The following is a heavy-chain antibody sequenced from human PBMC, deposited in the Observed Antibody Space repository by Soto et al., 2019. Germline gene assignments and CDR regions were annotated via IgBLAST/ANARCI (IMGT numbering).Heavy chain of an antibody. CDR3: ARGRIDIVVALDY. CDR2: IWYDGSNK. CDR1: GFTFSSYG. V-gene: IGHV3-33*01. D-gene: IGHD2-2*01. J-gene: IGHJ4*02. Sequence: QVQLVESGGGVVQPGRSLRLSCAASGFTFSSYGMHWVRQAPGKGLEWVAVIWYDGSNKYYADSVKGRFTTSRDNSKNTLYLQMNGLRAEDTAVYYCARGRIDIVVALDYWGQGTLVTVSS.